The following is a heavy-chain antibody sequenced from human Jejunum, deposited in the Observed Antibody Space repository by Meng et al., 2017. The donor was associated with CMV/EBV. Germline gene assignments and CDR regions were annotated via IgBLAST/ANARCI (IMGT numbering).Heavy chain of an antibody. CDR2: INAYTGKP. Sequence: SGYSVTTYAINWVRRARGQGLEWMGWINAYTGKPTYAQGFTGRFVFSLDTSVSTAYLQINSLEGEDTAVYYCARPMGTDGYYYFDYWGLGTLVTVSS. J-gene: IGHJ4*02. CDR3: ARPMGTDGYYYFDY. D-gene: IGHD2-8*01. V-gene: IGHV7-4-1*02. CDR1: GYSVTTYA.